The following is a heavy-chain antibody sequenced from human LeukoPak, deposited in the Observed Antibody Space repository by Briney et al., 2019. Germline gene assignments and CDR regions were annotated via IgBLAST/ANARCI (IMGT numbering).Heavy chain of an antibody. V-gene: IGHV5-51*01. J-gene: IGHJ4*02. CDR2: IYPGDSDT. D-gene: IGHD1-26*01. CDR3: ARLTYSGSYEQGVDY. Sequence: GESLKISCKASGYSFTTHWIGWVRQMPGKGLEWMGIIYPGDSDTRYSPSFQGQVTISADKSISTAYLQWSSLKASDTAMYYCARLTYSGSYEQGVDYWGQGTLVTVSS. CDR1: GYSFTTHW.